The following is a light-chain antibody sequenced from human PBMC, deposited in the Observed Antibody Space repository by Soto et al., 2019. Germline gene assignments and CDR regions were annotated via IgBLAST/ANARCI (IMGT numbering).Light chain of an antibody. J-gene: IGKJ2*01. Sequence: DIQMTQSPSSLSASVRDRVTITCRASQSIITYLNWYQQKPGKAPKLLIYAASSLHSGVPSRFSGSGSGTEFTLTINSLQPEDFATYYCQQTYSSRQTFGQGTKLEIK. V-gene: IGKV1-39*01. CDR2: AAS. CDR3: QQTYSSRQT. CDR1: QSIITY.